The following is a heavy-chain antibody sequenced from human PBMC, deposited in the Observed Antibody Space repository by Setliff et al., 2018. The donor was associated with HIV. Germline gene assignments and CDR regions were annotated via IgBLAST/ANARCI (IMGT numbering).Heavy chain of an antibody. CDR3: AKVGA. J-gene: IGHJ4*02. Sequence: GGSLRLSCAASGFTFSSYSMNWVRQAPGKGLEWVSYISSSSSYTHYADSVKGRFTISRDNAKNSLYLQMNSLRAEDTAVYCCAKVGAWGQGTLVTVSS. V-gene: IGHV3-21*04. CDR1: GFTFSSYS. CDR2: ISSSSSYT.